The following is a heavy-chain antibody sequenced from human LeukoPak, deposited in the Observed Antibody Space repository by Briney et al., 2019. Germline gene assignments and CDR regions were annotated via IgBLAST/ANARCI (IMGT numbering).Heavy chain of an antibody. CDR3: ARAAAGSPFDY. CDR2: IYHSGST. D-gene: IGHD6-13*01. V-gene: IGHV4-38-2*02. J-gene: IGHJ4*02. CDR1: GYSISSGYY. Sequence: SETLSLTCTVSGYSISSGYYWGWLRQSPGKGLEWIGSIYHSGSTYYNPSLKSRVTISVDTSKNQFSLKLSSVTAADTAVYYCARAAAGSPFDYWGQGTLVTVSS.